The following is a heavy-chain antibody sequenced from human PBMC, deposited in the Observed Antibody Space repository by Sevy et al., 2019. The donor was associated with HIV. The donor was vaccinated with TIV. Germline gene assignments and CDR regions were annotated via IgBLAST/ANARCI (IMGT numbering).Heavy chain of an antibody. CDR3: VKDSLRVSSSQDWGWFDP. Sequence: GGSLRLSCAASGFTFDEYAMHWVRQFPGKGLEWISGISWKRDDKAYAHSVMGRFNVSRDTARKSLYLRMNSLRLEDTAFYYGVKDSLRVSSSQDWGWFDPWGQGTLVTVSS. V-gene: IGHV3-9*01. CDR1: GFTFDEYA. J-gene: IGHJ5*02. CDR2: ISWKRDDK. D-gene: IGHD6-13*01.